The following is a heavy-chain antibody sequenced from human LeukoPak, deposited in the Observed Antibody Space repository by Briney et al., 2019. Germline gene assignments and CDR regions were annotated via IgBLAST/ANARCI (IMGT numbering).Heavy chain of an antibody. CDR2: IYYSGST. V-gene: IGHV4-59*01. D-gene: IGHD2-15*01. Sequence: PSETLSLTCTVSGGSISGYYWSWIRQPPGKGLEWIGYIYYSGSTNYNPSLKSRVTISVDTSKNQFSLKLSSVTAADTAVYYCAGNLDCSGGSCYTQPLDYWGQGTLVTVSS. CDR3: AGNLDCSGGSCYTQPLDY. J-gene: IGHJ4*02. CDR1: GGSISGYY.